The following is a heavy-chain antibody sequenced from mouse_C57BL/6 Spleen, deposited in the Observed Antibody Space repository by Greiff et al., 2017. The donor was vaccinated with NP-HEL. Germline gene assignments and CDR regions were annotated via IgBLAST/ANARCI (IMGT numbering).Heavy chain of an antibody. V-gene: IGHV1-52*01. CDR2: IDPSDSET. CDR1: GYTFTSYW. CDR3: ARFPYYYGSSYDY. Sequence: QVHVKQPGAELVRPGSSVKLSCKASGYTFTSYWMHWVKQRPIQGLEWIGNIDPSDSETHYNQKFKDKATLTVDKSSSTAYMQLSSLTSEDSAVYYCARFPYYYGSSYDYWGQGTTLTVSS. J-gene: IGHJ2*01. D-gene: IGHD1-1*01.